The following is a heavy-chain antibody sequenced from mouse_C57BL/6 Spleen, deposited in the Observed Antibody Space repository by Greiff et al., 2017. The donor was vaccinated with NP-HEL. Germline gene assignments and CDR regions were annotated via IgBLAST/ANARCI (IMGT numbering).Heavy chain of an antibody. CDR3: ARGIHYGSSNFDY. Sequence: QVQLKQPGAELVRPGSSVKLSCKASGYTFTSYWMHWVKQRPIQGLEWIGNIDPSDSETHYNQKFKDKATLTVDKSSSTAYMQLSSLTSEDSAVYYCARGIHYGSSNFDYWGQGTTLTVSS. V-gene: IGHV1-52*01. J-gene: IGHJ2*01. CDR2: IDPSDSET. CDR1: GYTFTSYW. D-gene: IGHD1-1*01.